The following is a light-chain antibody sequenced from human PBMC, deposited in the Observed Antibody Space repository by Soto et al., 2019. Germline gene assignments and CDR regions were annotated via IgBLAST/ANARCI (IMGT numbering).Light chain of an antibody. J-gene: IGKJ2*01. V-gene: IGKV1-5*03. CDR1: QSIRTW. Sequence: DIQMTQSPSTLSAAVGDRVTITCHASQSIRTWLAWYQQRPGEAPNLLIYEASKLQIGVPSRFGGSGSGTEFTVTISSLQPDDVGTYYCQHYYTYPYTFGQGTKLEI. CDR2: EAS. CDR3: QHYYTYPYT.